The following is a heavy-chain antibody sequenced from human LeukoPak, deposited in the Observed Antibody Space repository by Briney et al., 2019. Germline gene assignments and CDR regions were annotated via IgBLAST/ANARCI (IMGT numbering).Heavy chain of an antibody. J-gene: IGHJ4*02. CDR2: ISSNGGNT. CDR1: GFTFSSYA. CDR3: VRDLGYSSSWHYFDY. D-gene: IGHD6-13*01. V-gene: IGHV3-64D*06. Sequence: PGVSLRLSCSASGFTFSSYAMHWVRQAPGKGLEYVSAISSNGGNTYYADSVKGRFTISRDNSKNTLYLQMSSLRAEDTAVYYCVRDLGYSSSWHYFDYWGQGTLVTVSS.